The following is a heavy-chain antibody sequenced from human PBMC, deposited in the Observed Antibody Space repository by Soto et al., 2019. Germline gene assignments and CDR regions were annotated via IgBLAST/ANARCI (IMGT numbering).Heavy chain of an antibody. V-gene: IGHV1-3*01. J-gene: IGHJ6*02. CDR1: GYTFTTHA. D-gene: IGHD1-1*01. Sequence: ASVKVSCKASGYTFTTHAMHWVRQAPGQSLEWMGWINGGTGQTKHSHRFQGRVNITRDTSASTAYMELSSLRSEDTAVYYCARVKGMEENYYYYGLDTWRQGTTVPVSS. CDR3: ARVKGMEENYYYYGLDT. CDR2: INGGTGQT.